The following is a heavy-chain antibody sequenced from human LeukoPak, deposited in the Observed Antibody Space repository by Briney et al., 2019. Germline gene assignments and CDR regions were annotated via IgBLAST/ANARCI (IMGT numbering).Heavy chain of an antibody. D-gene: IGHD3-22*01. CDR2: IWYDGSNK. Sequence: GGSLRLSCAASGFTFSSYGMRWVRRAPGKGREWVAVIWYDGSNKYYADSGRGRFTISRDNSKNTLYLQMNSLRAEDTAVYYCAKHDSSGYAFDYWGQGTLVTVSS. J-gene: IGHJ4*02. CDR3: AKHDSSGYAFDY. CDR1: GFTFSSYG. V-gene: IGHV3-33*06.